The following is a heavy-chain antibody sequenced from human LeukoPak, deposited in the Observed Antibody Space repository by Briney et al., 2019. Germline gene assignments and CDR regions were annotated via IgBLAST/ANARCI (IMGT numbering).Heavy chain of an antibody. CDR3: ARSSLGATTEFDY. J-gene: IGHJ4*02. CDR1: GYSFTSYW. V-gene: IGHV5-51*01. CDR2: IYPGDSDT. Sequence: TAGGSLRLSCKGSGYSFTSYWIGWVRQMPGKGLEWMGIIYPGDSDTIYSPSFQGQVTISADTSISTAYLQWSSLKASDTAMYYCARSSLGATTEFDYWGQGTLVTVSS. D-gene: IGHD1-26*01.